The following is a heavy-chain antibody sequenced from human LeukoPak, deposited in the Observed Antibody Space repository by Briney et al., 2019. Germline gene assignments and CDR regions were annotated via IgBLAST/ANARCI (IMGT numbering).Heavy chain of an antibody. Sequence: GGSLRLSCAASGITVSSNYMSWVRQAPGKGLEWVSVIYSGGSTYYADSVKGRFTISRDNSKNTLYLQMNSLRAEDTAVYYCVATRSILYYYGSGSSENWGQGTLVTVSS. CDR2: IYSGGST. J-gene: IGHJ4*02. D-gene: IGHD3-10*01. V-gene: IGHV3-53*01. CDR1: GITVSSNY. CDR3: VATRSILYYYGSGSSEN.